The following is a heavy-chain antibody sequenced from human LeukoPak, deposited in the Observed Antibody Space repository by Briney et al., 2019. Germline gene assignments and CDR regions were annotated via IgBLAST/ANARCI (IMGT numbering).Heavy chain of an antibody. D-gene: IGHD3-3*01. CDR2: INDDTP. CDR3: AKEHDLWHKQGNWFDT. V-gene: IGHV3-23*01. CDR1: GFSFNTYS. J-gene: IGHJ5*02. Sequence: PGGSLRLSCTTSGFSFNTYSMSWVRQSPGKGLEWVSAINDDTPYYTDSVKVRFTVSRDKSKDTLYLHLNSLRAEDTAIYYCAKEHDLWHKQGNWFDTWGQGVLVTVSS.